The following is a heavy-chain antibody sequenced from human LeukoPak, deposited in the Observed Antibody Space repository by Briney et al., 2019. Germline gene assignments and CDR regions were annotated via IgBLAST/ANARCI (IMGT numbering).Heavy chain of an antibody. D-gene: IGHD5-12*01. CDR3: AREPAGYANAFDI. CDR1: GFTFSSYW. J-gene: IGHJ3*02. Sequence: PGGSLRLSCAASGFTFSSYWMSWVRQAPGKGLEWVANIKQDGSEKYYVDSVKGRFTISRDNAKNSLYLQMNSLRAEDTAVYYCAREPAGYANAFDIWGQGTMVTVSS. V-gene: IGHV3-7*01. CDR2: IKQDGSEK.